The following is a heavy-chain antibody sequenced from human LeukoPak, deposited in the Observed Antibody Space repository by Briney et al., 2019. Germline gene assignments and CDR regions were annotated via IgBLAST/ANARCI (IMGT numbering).Heavy chain of an antibody. D-gene: IGHD3-9*01. CDR2: MNPNSGNT. Sequence: ASVKVSCKASGYTFTSYDINWVRQATGQGLEWMGWMNPNSGNTGYAQKFQGRVTITRNTSISTAYMELSSLRSEDTAVYYCARELRDILTGYSYYFDYWGQGTLVTVSS. CDR1: GYTFTSYD. CDR3: ARELRDILTGYSYYFDY. V-gene: IGHV1-8*03. J-gene: IGHJ4*02.